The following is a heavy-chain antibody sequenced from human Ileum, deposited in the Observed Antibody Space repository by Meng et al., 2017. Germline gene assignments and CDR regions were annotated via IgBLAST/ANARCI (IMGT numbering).Heavy chain of an antibody. CDR1: GITFDNAW. V-gene: IGHV3-15*01. CDR3: ATGPEFWSTYDY. Sequence: GESLKISCTASGITFDNAWMSWVRQAPGKGLEWVGRINSKTDGGTIEYAAPVKGRFTISRDDSKDTVYLQMNSLKSEDAAVYYCATGPEFWSTYDYWGQGTLVTGSS. J-gene: IGHJ4*02. D-gene: IGHD3-3*01. CDR2: INSKTDGGTI.